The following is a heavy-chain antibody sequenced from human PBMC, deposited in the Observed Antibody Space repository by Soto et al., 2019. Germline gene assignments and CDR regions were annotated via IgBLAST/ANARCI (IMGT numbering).Heavy chain of an antibody. V-gene: IGHV4-31*03. CDR2: IYYSGST. D-gene: IGHD6-13*01. CDR3: AKDRAAAGTGWFDP. Sequence: SETLSLTGTVSGGSISSGGYYWSWIRQHPGKGLGWIGYIYYSGSTYYNPSLKSRVTISVHTSKNQSSLKLSSVTAADTAVYYCAKDRAAAGTGWFDPWGQGTLVTAAS. CDR1: GGSISSGGYY. J-gene: IGHJ5*02.